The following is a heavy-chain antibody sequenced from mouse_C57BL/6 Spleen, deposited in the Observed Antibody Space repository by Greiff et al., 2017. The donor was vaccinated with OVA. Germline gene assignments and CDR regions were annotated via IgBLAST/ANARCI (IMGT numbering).Heavy chain of an antibody. CDR1: GFSLTSYG. J-gene: IGHJ4*01. Sequence: QVQLKQSGPGLVQPSQSLSITCTVSGFSLTSYGVHWVRQSPGKGLEWLGVIWRGGSTDYNAAFMSRLSITKDNSKSQVFFKMNSLQADDTAIYYCAKKGDYDDGYYAMDYWGQGTSVTVSS. V-gene: IGHV2-5*01. CDR2: IWRGGST. D-gene: IGHD2-4*01. CDR3: AKKGDYDDGYYAMDY.